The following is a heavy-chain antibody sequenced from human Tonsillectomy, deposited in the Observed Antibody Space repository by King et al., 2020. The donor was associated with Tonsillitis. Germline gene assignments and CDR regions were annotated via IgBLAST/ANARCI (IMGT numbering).Heavy chain of an antibody. CDR1: GVIFSNAW. V-gene: IGHV3-15*01. J-gene: IGHJ4*02. CDR2: IKRTSDGGTT. CDR3: SNKGVGVRY. D-gene: IGHD3-10*01. Sequence: QLVQSGGGLVEPGGSLRLSCATSGVIFSNAWMSWVRQAPGKGLEWVGRIKRTSDGGTTHYSSHVRGRFIISRDDSKNTVYLQMNSLKTEDTGVYYFSNKGVGVRYWGQGTLVTVSS.